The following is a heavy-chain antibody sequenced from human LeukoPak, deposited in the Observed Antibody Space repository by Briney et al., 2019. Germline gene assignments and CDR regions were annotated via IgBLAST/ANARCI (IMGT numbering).Heavy chain of an antibody. CDR3: AAWRGYTYGYVDY. V-gene: IGHV3-11*01. D-gene: IGHD5-18*01. Sequence: GGSLRLSCAASGFTFSDYYMSWIRQAPGKGLEWISYISSGGSTIYYADSLKGRFIISRDNTKSSLYLQMNSLRAEDTAVYFCAAWRGYTYGYVDYWGQGTLVTVSS. CDR2: ISSGGSTI. J-gene: IGHJ4*02. CDR1: GFTFSDYY.